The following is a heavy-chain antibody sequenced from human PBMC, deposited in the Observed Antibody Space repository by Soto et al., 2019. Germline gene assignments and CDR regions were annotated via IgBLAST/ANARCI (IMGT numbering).Heavy chain of an antibody. D-gene: IGHD4-17*01. CDR1: GFTFSSYG. Sequence: QVQLVESGGGVVQPGRSLRLSCATSGFTFSSYGMHWVRQGPGKGLEWVAVIWYDGTNKYYADSVNGRFTISRDDSKTTLYRQMNSLRAEDTAVYYCARGPMTTVTTWGDWYFDLWGRGTLVTVSS. J-gene: IGHJ2*01. V-gene: IGHV3-33*01. CDR3: ARGPMTTVTTWGDWYFDL. CDR2: IWYDGTNK.